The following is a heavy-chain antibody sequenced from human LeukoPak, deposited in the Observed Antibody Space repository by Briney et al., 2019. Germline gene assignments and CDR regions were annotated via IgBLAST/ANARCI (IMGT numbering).Heavy chain of an antibody. Sequence: TGGSLRLSCAASGFTFRDYAMSWVRQAPGKGLEWVGFIRSKTYGGAADYAASVQGRFTISRDDSKSLAYLQMNSLKIEDTAVYYCTRVGIAIIGTGPVDYWGQGTLVTVSS. CDR1: GFTFRDYA. J-gene: IGHJ4*02. V-gene: IGHV3-49*04. CDR2: IRSKTYGGAA. D-gene: IGHD2-21*01. CDR3: TRVGIAIIGTGPVDY.